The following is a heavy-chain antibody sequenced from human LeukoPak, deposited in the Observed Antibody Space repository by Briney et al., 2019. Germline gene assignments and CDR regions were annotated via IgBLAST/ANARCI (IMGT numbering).Heavy chain of an antibody. CDR1: EFTFSRYA. CDR3: TRGRVETLVRKGGMDV. V-gene: IGHV3-30-3*01. CDR2: LGYDGNHK. J-gene: IGHJ6*02. Sequence: PGGSLRLSCAASEFTFSRYAMHWVRQAPAKGLEWVAVLGYDGNHKYYADSVRGRFTISRDNAQNTLSLQMNSLRPEDTAVYYCTRGRVETLVRKGGMDVWGQGTTVIVSS. D-gene: IGHD3-10*01.